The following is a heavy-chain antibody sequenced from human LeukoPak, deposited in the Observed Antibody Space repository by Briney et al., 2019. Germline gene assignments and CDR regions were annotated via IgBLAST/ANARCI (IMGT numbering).Heavy chain of an antibody. V-gene: IGHV1-69*13. CDR2: IIPIFDTT. CDR3: ARRGDCSGGSCYGTNWFDP. Sequence: SVKVSCKASGGTFSSYVISWVRQAPGQGLEWMGGIIPIFDTTNYAHKFHGRVTITADESTSTVYMELSSLRSEDTALYYCARRGDCSGGSCYGTNWFDPWGQGTLVTVSS. D-gene: IGHD2-15*01. CDR1: GGTFSSYV. J-gene: IGHJ5*02.